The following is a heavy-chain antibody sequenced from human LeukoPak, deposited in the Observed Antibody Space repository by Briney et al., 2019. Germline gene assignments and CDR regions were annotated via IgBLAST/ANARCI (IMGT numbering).Heavy chain of an antibody. V-gene: IGHV4-39*07. Sequence: SETLSLTCTVSGGSISSSSYYWGWIRQPPGKGLEWIGSIYYSGSTYYNPSLKSRVTISVDTSKNQFSLKLSSVTAADTAVYYCARDRAKLRYFDWDKGSYYMDVWGKGTTVTVSS. J-gene: IGHJ6*03. CDR3: ARDRAKLRYFDWDKGSYYMDV. CDR2: IYYSGST. CDR1: GGSISSSSYY. D-gene: IGHD3-9*01.